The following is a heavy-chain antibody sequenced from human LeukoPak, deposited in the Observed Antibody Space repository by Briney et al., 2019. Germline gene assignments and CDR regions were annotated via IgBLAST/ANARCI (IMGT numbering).Heavy chain of an antibody. D-gene: IGHD1-1*01. Sequence: GGPLRLSCAASGFTLSNYNMNWVRQAPGKGLEWVSSISSSSSYIYYADSVKGRFTISRDNTKNSLYLQMNSLRAEDTAVYYCARSAGTWFDPWGQGTLVTVSS. J-gene: IGHJ5*02. CDR3: ARSAGTWFDP. CDR1: GFTLSNYN. CDR2: ISSSSSYI. V-gene: IGHV3-21*01.